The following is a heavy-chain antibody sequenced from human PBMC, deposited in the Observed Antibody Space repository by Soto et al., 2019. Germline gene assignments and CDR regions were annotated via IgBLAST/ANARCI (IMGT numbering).Heavy chain of an antibody. CDR2: VQSITDGGTT. J-gene: IGHJ4*02. Sequence: SVSNAWMNWVRQAPGKGLEWVGRVQSITDGGTTDYAAPVKGRFTISRDESKNTLYLQMNSLKTEDTAVYYCTTLEFEGDYWGQGTLVTVSS. CDR1: SVSNAW. V-gene: IGHV3-15*07. CDR3: TTLEFEGDY.